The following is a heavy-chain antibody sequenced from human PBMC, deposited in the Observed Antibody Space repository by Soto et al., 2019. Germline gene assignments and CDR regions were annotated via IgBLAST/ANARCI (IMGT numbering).Heavy chain of an antibody. Sequence: PGGSLRLSCAAPGFIFSSHSMIGFRQTPGKGLEWVSSISRSSSDIDYADSVKGRFTISRDNAKNSLYLQMNSLRAEDTAVYYCARVGIYSGGYWFDYWGQGTLVTVSS. J-gene: IGHJ4*02. D-gene: IGHD2-21*01. V-gene: IGHV3-21*01. CDR1: GFIFSSHS. CDR3: ARVGIYSGGYWFDY. CDR2: ISRSSSDI.